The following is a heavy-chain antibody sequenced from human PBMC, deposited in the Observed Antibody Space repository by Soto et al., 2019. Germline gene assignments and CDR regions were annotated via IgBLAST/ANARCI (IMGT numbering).Heavy chain of an antibody. D-gene: IGHD3-3*01. Sequence: GGSLRLSCAASGFTFSSYAMSWVRQAPGKGLEWVSAISGSGGSTYYADSVKGRFTISRDNSKNTLYLQMNSLRAEDTAVYYCAKPPGDFWSGSPPYYFDYWGQGTLVTVSS. V-gene: IGHV3-23*01. J-gene: IGHJ4*02. CDR3: AKPPGDFWSGSPPYYFDY. CDR1: GFTFSSYA. CDR2: ISGSGGST.